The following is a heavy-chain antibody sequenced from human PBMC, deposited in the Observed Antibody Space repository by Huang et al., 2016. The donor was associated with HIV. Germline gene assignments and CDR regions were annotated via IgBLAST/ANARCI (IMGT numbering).Heavy chain of an antibody. CDR3: ARRFRVAATRKWFDP. CDR2: VNDGGDI. D-gene: IGHD3-10*01. V-gene: IGHV4-34*01. J-gene: IGHJ5*02. Sequence: QVQLQQWGAGLLKPSETLALTCAVYGESLGTYYWAWIRRPPGKGLQWIGEVNDGGDINYNPSIESRVTISVDTSRNQVSLTLTSMTAADTATYYCARRFRVAATRKWFDPWGQGTLVIVSS. CDR1: GESLGTYY.